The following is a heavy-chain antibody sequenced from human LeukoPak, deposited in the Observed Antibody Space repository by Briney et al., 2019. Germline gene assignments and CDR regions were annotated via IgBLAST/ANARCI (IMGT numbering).Heavy chain of an antibody. CDR2: IYYSGST. J-gene: IGHJ4*02. V-gene: IGHV4-59*01. CDR3: ARSFTHYYDSSGDFFDY. CDR1: GGSISSYY. D-gene: IGHD3-22*01. Sequence: SETLSLTCTVSGGSISSYYWSWIRQPPGKGLEWIGYIYYSGSTNYNPSLKSRVTISVDTSKNQFSLKLSSVTAADTAVYYCARSFTHYYDSSGDFFDYWGQGTLVTVSS.